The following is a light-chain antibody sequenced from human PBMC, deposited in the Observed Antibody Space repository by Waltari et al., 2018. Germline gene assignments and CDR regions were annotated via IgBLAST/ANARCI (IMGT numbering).Light chain of an antibody. CDR1: SSDVGGYNH. CDR2: EVS. J-gene: IGLJ3*02. Sequence: QSALTQPASVSGSPGQSITISCTGTSSDVGGYNHVSWYQQLPGKTPQLIISEVSNRPSVVSDRFSGSKSGNAASLPISGLQAEDEADYYCTSYTSISTRVFGGGTKLTVL. CDR3: TSYTSISTRV. V-gene: IGLV2-14*01.